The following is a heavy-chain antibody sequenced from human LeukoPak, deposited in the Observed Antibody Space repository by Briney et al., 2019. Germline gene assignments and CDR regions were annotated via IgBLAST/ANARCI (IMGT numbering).Heavy chain of an antibody. CDR1: GFTFSSYG. V-gene: IGHV3-30*03. CDR2: ISHDGSNK. CDR3: ASCRYCSGGSCYSGYFQD. D-gene: IGHD2-15*01. J-gene: IGHJ1*01. Sequence: GGSLRLSCAASGFTFSSYGMHWVRQAPGKGLEWVAVISHDGSNKYYADSVKGRFTISRDNSKNTLYLQMNSLRAEDTAVYYCASCRYCSGGSCYSGYFQDWGQGTLVTVSS.